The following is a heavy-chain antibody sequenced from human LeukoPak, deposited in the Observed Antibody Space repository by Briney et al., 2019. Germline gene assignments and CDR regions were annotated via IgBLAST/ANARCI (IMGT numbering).Heavy chain of an antibody. Sequence: GGSLRLSCAASVFTFSSYSMNWVRQAPGKGLEWVSSISYNSGSIFYADSVKGRFTISRDNAKNSLFLQMSSLRAEDTAVYYCARGGTNTRYFDYWGQGTLVTVSS. CDR1: VFTFSSYS. CDR3: ARGGTNTRYFDY. J-gene: IGHJ4*02. D-gene: IGHD1-7*01. V-gene: IGHV3-21*01. CDR2: ISYNSGSI.